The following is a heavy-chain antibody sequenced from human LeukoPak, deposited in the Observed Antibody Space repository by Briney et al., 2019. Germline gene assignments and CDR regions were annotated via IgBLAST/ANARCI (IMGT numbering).Heavy chain of an antibody. CDR2: IWNDGNNK. D-gene: IGHD3-9*01. Sequence: GRSLRLSCAASGFTFSSYGMHWVRQAPGKGLEWVAVIWNDGNNKYYADSVKGRFTISRDNSKNTLYLQMNSLRAEDTAVYYCARSTSSEYDIYHFDYWGQGTLVTVSS. CDR3: ARSTSSEYDIYHFDY. J-gene: IGHJ4*02. V-gene: IGHV3-33*01. CDR1: GFTFSSYG.